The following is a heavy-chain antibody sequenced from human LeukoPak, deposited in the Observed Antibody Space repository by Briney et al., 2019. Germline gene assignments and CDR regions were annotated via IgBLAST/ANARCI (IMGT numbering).Heavy chain of an antibody. CDR2: IYSGGST. Sequence: WGSLRLSCAASGFTVSSNYMSWVRQAPGKGLEWVSVIYSGGSTYYADSVKGRFTISRDNSKNTLYLQMNSLRAEDTAVYYCARTVGRSGWYDAYYYGMDVWGQGTTVTVSS. CDR3: ARTVGRSGWYDAYYYGMDV. D-gene: IGHD6-19*01. J-gene: IGHJ6*02. V-gene: IGHV3-53*01. CDR1: GFTVSSNY.